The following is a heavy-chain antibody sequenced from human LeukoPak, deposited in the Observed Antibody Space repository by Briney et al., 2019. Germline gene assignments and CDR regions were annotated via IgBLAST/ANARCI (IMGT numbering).Heavy chain of an antibody. CDR3: ARDHLACSGDTCFSAHWFDP. CDR1: GDSITSAFH. CDR2: ISHSGTT. V-gene: IGHV4-38-2*02. D-gene: IGHD2-15*01. J-gene: IGHJ5*02. Sequence: PSETLSLTCAVSGDSITSAFHWGWVRQPPGKGLEWIGSISHSGTTYYAPSFESRLTISLDPSKNQLSLKLSSVTAADTAVFFCARDHLACSGDTCFSAHWFDPWGHGTLVIVSS.